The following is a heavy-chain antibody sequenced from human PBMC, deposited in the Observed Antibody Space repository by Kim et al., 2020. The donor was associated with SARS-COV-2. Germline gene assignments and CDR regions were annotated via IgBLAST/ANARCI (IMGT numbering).Heavy chain of an antibody. V-gene: IGHV1-46*01. CDR3: ARRPPSSGYYYAFDY. Sequence: ASVKVSCKASGYTFTSYYMHWVRQAPGQGLEWMGIINPSGGSTTYAQKFQGRVTMTRDTSTSTVYMELSSLRSEDTAMYYCARRPPSSGYYYAFDYWGQGTLVTVSS. J-gene: IGHJ4*02. CDR1: GYTFTSYY. CDR2: INPSGGST. D-gene: IGHD3-22*01.